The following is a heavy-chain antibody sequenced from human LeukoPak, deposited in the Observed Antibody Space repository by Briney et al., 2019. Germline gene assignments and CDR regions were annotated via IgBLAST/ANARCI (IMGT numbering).Heavy chain of an antibody. D-gene: IGHD3-22*01. CDR1: GGTFSSYA. Sequence: ASVKVSCKASGGTFSSYAISWVRQAPGQGLEWMGGIIPIFGTANYAQKFQGRVTITADESTSTAYMELSSLRSEDTAVYYCAEEHTGIYSQRLYSSGYHWGQGTLVTVSS. J-gene: IGHJ5*02. V-gene: IGHV1-69*13. CDR2: IIPIFGTA. CDR3: AEEHTGIYSQRLYSSGYH.